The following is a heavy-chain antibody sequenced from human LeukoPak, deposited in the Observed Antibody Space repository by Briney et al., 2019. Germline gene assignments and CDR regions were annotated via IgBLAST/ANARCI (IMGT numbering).Heavy chain of an antibody. Sequence: NTSETLSLTCTVSGGSISSSSYYWGWIRQPPGKGLEWIGSIYYSGSTYYNPSLKSRVTISVDTSKNQFSLKLSSVTAADTAVYYCARQTPTVTQNYYYYYYMDVWGKGTTVTVSS. CDR1: GGSISSSSYY. V-gene: IGHV4-39*01. D-gene: IGHD4-17*01. J-gene: IGHJ6*03. CDR3: ARQTPTVTQNYYYYYYMDV. CDR2: IYYSGST.